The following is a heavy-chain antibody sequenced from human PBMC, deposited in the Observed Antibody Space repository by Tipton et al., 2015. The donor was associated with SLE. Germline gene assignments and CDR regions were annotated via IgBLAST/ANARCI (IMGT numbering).Heavy chain of an antibody. Sequence: TLSLTCTVSGGSISSSSYYWSWIRQPPGKGLEWIGYIYYSGSTNYNPSLKSRVTISVDTSKNQFSLKLSSVTAADTAVYYCAREWFGAFDIWGQGTMVTVSS. CDR3: AREWFGAFDI. V-gene: IGHV4-61*01. CDR2: IYYSGST. D-gene: IGHD3-16*01. J-gene: IGHJ3*02. CDR1: GGSISSSSYY.